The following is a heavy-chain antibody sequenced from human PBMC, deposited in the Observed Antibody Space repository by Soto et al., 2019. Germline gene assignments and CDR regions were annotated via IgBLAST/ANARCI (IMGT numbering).Heavy chain of an antibody. Sequence: PGGSLRLSCAASGFTFSSYWMSWVRQAPGKGLEWVANIKQDGSEKYYVDSVKGRFTISRDNAKNSLYLQMNSLRAEDTAVYYCARDRLHNYCSSTSCPLYYYYYYYMDVWGKGTTVTV. D-gene: IGHD2-2*01. J-gene: IGHJ6*03. CDR2: IKQDGSEK. CDR1: GFTFSSYW. CDR3: ARDRLHNYCSSTSCPLYYYYYYYMDV. V-gene: IGHV3-7*01.